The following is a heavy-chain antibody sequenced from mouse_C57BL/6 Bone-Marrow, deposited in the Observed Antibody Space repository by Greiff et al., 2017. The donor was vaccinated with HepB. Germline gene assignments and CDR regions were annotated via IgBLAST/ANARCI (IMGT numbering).Heavy chain of an antibody. D-gene: IGHD2-4*01. CDR2: IYPGDGDT. CDR1: GYAFSSSW. J-gene: IGHJ2*01. Sequence: VQLQQSGPELVKPGASVKISCKASGYAFSSSWMNWVKQRPGKGLEWIGRIYPGDGDTNYNGKFKGKATLTADKSSSTAYMQLSSLTSEDSAVYFCAGYDYDKVFDYWGQGTTLTVSS. CDR3: AGYDYDKVFDY. V-gene: IGHV1-82*01.